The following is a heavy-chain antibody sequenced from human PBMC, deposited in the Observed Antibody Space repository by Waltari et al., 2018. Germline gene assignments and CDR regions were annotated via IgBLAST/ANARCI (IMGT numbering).Heavy chain of an antibody. CDR2: INQYGSGE. Sequence: EVQLVESGGGLVQPGGSLRLSCAASGVTFCYFWMSRARQAPGEGSGWVNKINQYGSGEYYWDSGKGPFPISRNNAQNSLYLQMNRLGAEDTAVYYCQRGDYWGQGTLVTVSS. V-gene: IGHV3-7*04. CDR1: GVTFCYFW. CDR3: QRGDY. J-gene: IGHJ4*02.